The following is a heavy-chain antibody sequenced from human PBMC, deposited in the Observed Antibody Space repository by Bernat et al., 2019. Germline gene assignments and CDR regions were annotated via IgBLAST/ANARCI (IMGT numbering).Heavy chain of an antibody. CDR1: GFAFNTNW. CDR3: AREGGAGYSFDY. Sequence: EVQLVESGGGLVQPEGSLRLSCAASGFAFNTNWMTWVRQAPGKGLEWVANINQDGSEKNYVNSVKGRFTIFRDNTKGSLFLQMNGLRAEDTAYYYCAREGGAGYSFDYWGQGALVTVSS. J-gene: IGHJ4*02. D-gene: IGHD3-16*01. V-gene: IGHV3-7*03. CDR2: INQDGSEK.